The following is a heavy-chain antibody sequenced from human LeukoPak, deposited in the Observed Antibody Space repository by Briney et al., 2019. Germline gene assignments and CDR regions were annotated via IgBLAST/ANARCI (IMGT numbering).Heavy chain of an antibody. CDR1: GGSFSGYY. Sequence: SETLSLTCAVYGGSFSGYYWSWIRQPPGKGLEWIGEINHSGSTNYNPSLKSRVTISVDTSKNQFSLKLSSVTAADTAVYYCAKGRAGMVRGVCDYWGQGTLVTVSS. D-gene: IGHD3-10*01. CDR3: AKGRAGMVRGVCDY. J-gene: IGHJ4*02. CDR2: INHSGST. V-gene: IGHV4-34*01.